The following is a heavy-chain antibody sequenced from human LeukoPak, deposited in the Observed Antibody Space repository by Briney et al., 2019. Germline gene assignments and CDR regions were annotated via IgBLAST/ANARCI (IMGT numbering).Heavy chain of an antibody. D-gene: IGHD5-18*01. CDR2: ISYDGNNK. Sequence: GGSLRLSCAASGFTFSSYGMHWVRQAPGKGLEWVALISYDGNNKYYADSVKGRFTISRDNSKNTLYLQMNNLRPDDTAVYYCAKTGLQLWLFAYWGQGTLVTVSS. CDR1: GFTFSSYG. J-gene: IGHJ4*02. V-gene: IGHV3-30*18. CDR3: AKTGLQLWLFAY.